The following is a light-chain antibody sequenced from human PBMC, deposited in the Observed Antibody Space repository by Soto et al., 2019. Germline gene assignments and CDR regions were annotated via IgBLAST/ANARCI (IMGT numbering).Light chain of an antibody. CDR1: QSISSW. CDR3: QQYNSYPWT. Sequence: DIQMTQSPSILSASVGDRVTISCRASQSISSWLAWYQQKPGKAPNLLIFDASTLETGVPSRFSGSEAETEFTLTNSGLQPDDFATYYCQQYNSYPWTFGQGTKVEIK. CDR2: DAS. J-gene: IGKJ1*01. V-gene: IGKV1-5*01.